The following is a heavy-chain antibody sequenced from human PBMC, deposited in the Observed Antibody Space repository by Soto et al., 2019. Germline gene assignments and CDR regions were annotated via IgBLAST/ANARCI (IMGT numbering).Heavy chain of an antibody. V-gene: IGHV3-23*01. CDR1: GFTFSSYA. CDR2: ISGSGGST. D-gene: IGHD3-10*01. CDR3: AQATMVRGVYYYYGMDV. J-gene: IGHJ6*02. Sequence: GGSLRLSCAASGFTFSSYAMSWVRQAPGKGLEWVSAISGSGGSTCYADSVKGRFTISRDNSKNTLYLQMNSLRAEDTAVYYCAQATMVRGVYYYYGMDVWGQGTTVTVSS.